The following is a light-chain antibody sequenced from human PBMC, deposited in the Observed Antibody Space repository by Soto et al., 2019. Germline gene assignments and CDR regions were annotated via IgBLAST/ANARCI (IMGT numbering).Light chain of an antibody. CDR1: SSNIGAGYD. V-gene: IGLV1-40*01. J-gene: IGLJ2*01. CDR3: QSYDSSQSVI. CDR2: GNN. Sequence: QPVLTQPPSVSGAPGQKVTISCTGSSSNIGAGYDVHWYQQIPGTAPKLLIYGNNNRPSGVPDRFSGSRSGTSASLAITGLQAEDEGDYYCQSYDSSQSVIFGGGTKVTVL.